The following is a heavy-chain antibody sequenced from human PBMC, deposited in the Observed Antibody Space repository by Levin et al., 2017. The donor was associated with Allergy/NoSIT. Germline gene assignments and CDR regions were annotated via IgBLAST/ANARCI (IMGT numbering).Heavy chain of an antibody. CDR3: ARDEYSYDSSGYYWVPAFDI. Sequence: GASVKVSCKASGGTFSSYAISWVRQAPGQGLEWMGGIIPIFGTANYAQKFQGRVTITADKSTSTAYMELSSLRSEDTAVYYCARDEYSYDSSGYYWVPAFDIWGQGTMVTVSS. CDR1: GGTFSSYA. J-gene: IGHJ3*02. CDR2: IIPIFGTA. V-gene: IGHV1-69*06. D-gene: IGHD3-22*01.